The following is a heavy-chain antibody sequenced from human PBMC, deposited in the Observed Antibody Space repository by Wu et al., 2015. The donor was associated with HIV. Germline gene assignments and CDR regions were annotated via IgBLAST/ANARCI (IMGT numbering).Heavy chain of an antibody. CDR1: GYTFTNYG. CDR2: ISTYNGNT. D-gene: IGHD3-10*01. V-gene: IGHV1-18*01. J-gene: IGHJ2*01. CDR3: ARVKEILLWFGDARYFDL. Sequence: QVQLVQSGAEVKKPGASVKVSCKASGYTFTNYGINWVREAPGQGLEWMGWISTYNGNTNYAQKFQDRVTMTTDTSTSTVYMELRSLRSDDTAIYFCARVKEILLWFGDARYFDLWGRGTLVTVSS.